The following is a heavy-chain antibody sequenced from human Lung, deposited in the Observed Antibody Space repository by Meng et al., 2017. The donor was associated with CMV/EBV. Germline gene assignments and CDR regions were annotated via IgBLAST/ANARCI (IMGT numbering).Heavy chain of an antibody. CDR1: GYTFTTYG. CDR3: ARVEVGITSGDY. CDR2: INAYNGDT. V-gene: IGHV1-18*01. Sequence: QPVQSGGDVQTPWASVNVSCKASGYTFTTYGITWVRPAPGQGLEWLGWINAYNGDTNYAQTLQGRVTMTADTSTSTAYMELRSLRSDDTAVYYCARVEVGITSGDYWGQGTLVTVSS. D-gene: IGHD1-26*01. J-gene: IGHJ4*02.